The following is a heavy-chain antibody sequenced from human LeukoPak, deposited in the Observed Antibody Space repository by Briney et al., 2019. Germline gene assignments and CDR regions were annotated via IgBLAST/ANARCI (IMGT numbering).Heavy chain of an antibody. CDR1: GGTFSSYA. J-gene: IGHJ5*02. CDR3: ASFPSGNPTAARNWFDP. CDR2: IIPIFGTA. V-gene: IGHV1-69*01. D-gene: IGHD6-6*01. Sequence: GSSVKVSCKASGGTFSSYAISWVRQAPGQGLEWMGGIIPIFGTANYAQKFQGRVTITADESTSTAYMELSSLRSEDTAVYYCASFPSGNPTAARNWFDPWGQGTLVTVSS.